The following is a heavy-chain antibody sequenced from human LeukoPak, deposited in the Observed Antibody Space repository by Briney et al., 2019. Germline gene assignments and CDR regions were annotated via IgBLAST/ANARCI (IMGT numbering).Heavy chain of an antibody. CDR2: INAGNGNT. V-gene: IGHV1-3*01. CDR1: GYTFTDYA. J-gene: IGHJ4*02. CDR3: ARGGDSSGYFKLNF. Sequence: ASMKVSCKASGYTFTDYATFWVRQAPGQRLEWMGWINAGNGNTKYSQNFQGRVTITRDTSASIAYMELSSLRSEDTAVYYCARGGDSSGYFKLNFWGQGTLVTVSS. D-gene: IGHD3-22*01.